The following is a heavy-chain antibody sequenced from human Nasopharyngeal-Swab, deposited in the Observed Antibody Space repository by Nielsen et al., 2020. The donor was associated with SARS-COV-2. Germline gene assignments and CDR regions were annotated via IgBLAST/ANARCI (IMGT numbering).Heavy chain of an antibody. CDR1: GGPISSYY. Sequence: GPLRLSSTVSGGPISSYYWSWIRQPPGKGLEWIGYIYYSGSTNYNPSLKSRVTISVDTSKNQFSLKLSSVTAADTAVYYCARGREVRGVIITPYGMDVWGQGTTVTVSS. CDR2: IYYSGST. J-gene: IGHJ6*02. D-gene: IGHD3-10*01. V-gene: IGHV4-59*13. CDR3: ARGREVRGVIITPYGMDV.